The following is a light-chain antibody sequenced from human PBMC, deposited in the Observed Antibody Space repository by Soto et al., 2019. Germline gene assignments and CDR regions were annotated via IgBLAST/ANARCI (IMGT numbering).Light chain of an antibody. V-gene: IGKV1-5*03. CDR1: QSIGSW. CDR2: QAS. Sequence: DIQVTQSPSTLSASVGDRVTITCRASQSIGSWLAWYQRKPGKAPKLLIYQASSLESGVPSRFSGSGSGTEFTLTISSLQPDDFATYYCQQYNTYSRTLGQGTKVEIK. CDR3: QQYNTYSRT. J-gene: IGKJ1*01.